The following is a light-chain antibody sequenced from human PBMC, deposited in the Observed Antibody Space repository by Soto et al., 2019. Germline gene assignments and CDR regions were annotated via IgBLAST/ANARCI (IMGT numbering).Light chain of an antibody. Sequence: QSVPTQPASVSGSPGQSITISCTGTSSDTAGYNYVSWYQQHPGKAPKLMIYEVSNRPSGVSNRFSGSQSGNTASLTISGLQAEDEANYYCSSYTTSNTPLYVFGTGTKVTVL. CDR1: SSDTAGYNY. V-gene: IGLV2-14*01. CDR3: SSYTTSNTPLYV. J-gene: IGLJ1*01. CDR2: EVS.